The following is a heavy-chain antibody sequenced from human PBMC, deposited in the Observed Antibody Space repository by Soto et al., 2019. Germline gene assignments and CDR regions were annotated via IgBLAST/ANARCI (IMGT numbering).Heavy chain of an antibody. D-gene: IGHD3-10*02. CDR2: ISYSGRT. Sequence: QVQLQESGPGLVKPSQNLSLTCTVSGGSINSGGYYWSWIRQHPGKGLEWIGYISYSGRTYYNPSLKCGVTVSVDTSKIKFSLKLSSVTAADTAVYHCASDYVRRSISRGGMDVWGQGTTVIVSS. CDR3: ASDYVRRSISRGGMDV. CDR1: GGSINSGGYY. V-gene: IGHV4-31*03. J-gene: IGHJ6*02.